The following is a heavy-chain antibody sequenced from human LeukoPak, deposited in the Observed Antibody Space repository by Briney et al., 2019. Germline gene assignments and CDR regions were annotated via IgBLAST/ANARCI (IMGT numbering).Heavy chain of an antibody. CDR1: GGTFSSYA. J-gene: IGHJ5*02. Sequence: ASVKVSCKASGGTFSSYAISWVRQAPGQGLEWMGGIIPIFGTANYAQKFQGRVTITTDESTSIAYMELSSPRSEDTAVYYCTRGLRDYDFWSGRWFDPWGQGTLVTVSS. CDR2: IIPIFGTA. D-gene: IGHD3-3*01. CDR3: TRGLRDYDFWSGRWFDP. V-gene: IGHV1-69*05.